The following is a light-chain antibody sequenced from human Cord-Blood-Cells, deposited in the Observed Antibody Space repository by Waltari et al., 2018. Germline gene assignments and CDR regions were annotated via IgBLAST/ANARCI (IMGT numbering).Light chain of an antibody. J-gene: IGLJ2*01. CDR2: DVS. CDR3: SSYTSSSTLV. Sequence: QSALTQPASVSGSPGQSIIISCTGTSSDVGGYNYVSWYQQHPGKAPKLIIYDVSKRPSGVSNRFSGSKSGNTASLTISGLQAEGEADYYCSSYTSSSTLVFGGGTKLTVL. V-gene: IGLV2-14*01. CDR1: SSDVGGYNY.